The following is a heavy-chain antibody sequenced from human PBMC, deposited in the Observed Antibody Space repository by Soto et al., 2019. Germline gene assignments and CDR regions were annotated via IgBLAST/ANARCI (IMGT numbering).Heavy chain of an antibody. CDR2: IKQAGSEK. V-gene: IGHV3-7*01. J-gene: IGHJ4*02. Sequence: EVQLVESGGGLVQPGGSLRLSCAASGFTFSSYWMSWVRQAPGKGLEWVANIKQAGSEKYYVDSVKGRFTISRDNAKNSLYLQMNSLRAEDTAVYYCERDGSSGWFPYWGQGTLVTVSS. CDR3: ERDGSSGWFPY. D-gene: IGHD6-19*01. CDR1: GFTFSSYW.